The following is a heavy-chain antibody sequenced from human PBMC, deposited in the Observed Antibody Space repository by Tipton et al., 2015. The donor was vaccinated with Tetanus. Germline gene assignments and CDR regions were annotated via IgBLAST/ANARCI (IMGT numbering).Heavy chain of an antibody. CDR3: ARDRGEDWTNFYYMDV. CDR2: INRDGSGK. CDR1: GFIFSSYW. D-gene: IGHD3/OR15-3a*01. J-gene: IGHJ6*03. Sequence: GSLRLSCSASGFIFSSYWMSWVRQAPGKGLEWVANINRDGSGKYYVDSVKGRFTISRDEAKNSLYLQMSSLRVGDTAVYYCARDRGEDWTNFYYMDVWGKGATVTVSS. V-gene: IGHV3-7*01.